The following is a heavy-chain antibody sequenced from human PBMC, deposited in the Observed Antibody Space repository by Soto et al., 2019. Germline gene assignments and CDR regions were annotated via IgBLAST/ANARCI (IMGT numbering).Heavy chain of an antibody. V-gene: IGHV4-61*01. J-gene: IGHJ4*02. D-gene: IGHD6-13*01. Sequence: ETLSLTCTVSGGSVSSGSYYWSWIRQPPGKGLEWIGYIYYSGSTNYNPSLKSRVTISVDTSKNQFSLKLSSVTAADTAVYYCAREGMTAAALDYWGQGTLVTVSS. CDR2: IYYSGST. CDR1: GGSVSSGSYY. CDR3: AREGMTAAALDY.